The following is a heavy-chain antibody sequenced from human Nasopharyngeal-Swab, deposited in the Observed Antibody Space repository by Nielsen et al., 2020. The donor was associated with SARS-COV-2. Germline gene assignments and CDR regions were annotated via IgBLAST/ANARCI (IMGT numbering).Heavy chain of an antibody. Sequence: GGSLRLSCAASGFTVSSNYMSWVRQAPGKGLEWVSVIYSGGSTYYADSVKGRFTISRDNSKNTLHLQMNSLRAEDTAVYYCARESGVNCGGDCYGAFDIWGQGTMVTVSS. J-gene: IGHJ3*02. CDR1: GFTVSSNY. CDR3: ARESGVNCGGDCYGAFDI. CDR2: IYSGGST. V-gene: IGHV3-66*01. D-gene: IGHD2-21*02.